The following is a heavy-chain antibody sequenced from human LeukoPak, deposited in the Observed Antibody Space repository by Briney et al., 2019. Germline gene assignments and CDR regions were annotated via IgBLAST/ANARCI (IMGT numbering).Heavy chain of an antibody. CDR3: ARYSGYEAFDT. V-gene: IGHV4-38-2*02. CDR1: GYSISSGYY. Sequence: SATLSLTCTVSGYSISSGYYWGWIRQPPGKRLEWVGSIHSSGNTYYNPTLKSRVTISIDTSKNQFSLKLSSVTAADTAVYYCARYSGYEAFDTWGQGTMVTVSS. D-gene: IGHD5-12*01. CDR2: IHSSGNT. J-gene: IGHJ3*02.